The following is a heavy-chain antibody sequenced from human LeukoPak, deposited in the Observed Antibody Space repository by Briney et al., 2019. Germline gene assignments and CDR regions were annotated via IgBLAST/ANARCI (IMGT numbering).Heavy chain of an antibody. CDR3: ARTGYANNWFDP. D-gene: IGHD3-9*01. CDR2: IYSGGST. CDR1: GFTFSDSY. J-gene: IGHJ5*02. Sequence: PGGSLRLSCAASGFTFSDSYMTWIRQAPGKGLEWVSVIYSGGSTYYADSVKGRFTISRDNSKNTLYLQMNSLRAEDTAVYYCARTGYANNWFDPWGQGTLVTVSS. V-gene: IGHV3-53*01.